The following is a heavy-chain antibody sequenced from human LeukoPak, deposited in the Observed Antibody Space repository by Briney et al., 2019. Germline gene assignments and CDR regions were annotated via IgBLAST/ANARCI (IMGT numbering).Heavy chain of an antibody. J-gene: IGHJ4*02. CDR3: ARGPTIAAATFDY. Sequence: SETLSLTCAASGGSISSSNWWSWVRPPPGKGLEWIGEIYHRGSTNYNPSLKSRVTISVDKSKNQFSLKLSSVTAADTAVYYRARGPTIAAATFDYWGQGTLVTVSS. D-gene: IGHD6-13*01. V-gene: IGHV4-4*02. CDR2: IYHRGST. CDR1: GGSISSSNW.